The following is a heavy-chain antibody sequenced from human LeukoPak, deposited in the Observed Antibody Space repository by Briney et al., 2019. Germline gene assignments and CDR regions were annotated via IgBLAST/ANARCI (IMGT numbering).Heavy chain of an antibody. Sequence: GGCLRLSCAASGFDFGAYEMNWVRQAPGKGLEWVAYFAGSETTKYYADSVKGRFTISRDNAKNSLYLQMNSLRAEDTALYYCTTLGYHLDSWGQGTLVTVSS. CDR1: GFDFGAYE. V-gene: IGHV3-48*03. CDR3: TTLGYHLDS. J-gene: IGHJ4*02. CDR2: FAGSETTK. D-gene: IGHD3-22*01.